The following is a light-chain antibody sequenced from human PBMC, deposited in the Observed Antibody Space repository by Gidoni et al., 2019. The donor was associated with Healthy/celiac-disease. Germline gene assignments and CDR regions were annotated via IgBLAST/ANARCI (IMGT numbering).Light chain of an antibody. J-gene: IGKJ4*01. Sequence: EIVLPQSPATLSLSPGERATLSCRASQSVSSYLAWYQQEPGQAPRLLIYDASNRATGIPARFSVSGSGTDFTLTISSLEPEDFAVYYCQQRSNWPRLTFGGGTKVEIK. V-gene: IGKV3-11*01. CDR1: QSVSSY. CDR3: QQRSNWPRLT. CDR2: DAS.